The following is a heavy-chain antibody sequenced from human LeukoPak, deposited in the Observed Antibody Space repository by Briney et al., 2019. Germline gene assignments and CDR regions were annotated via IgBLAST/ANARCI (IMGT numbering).Heavy chain of an antibody. J-gene: IGHJ4*02. D-gene: IGHD6-13*01. Sequence: GGTLRLYCATSGFTFSNYSMNWVRQAPGKGLEWVSSISSSSSYISYADSVKGRFTISRDNAKNSMYLQMNSLRAEDTAVYYCARPGKPYSSSWTDYWGQGTLVTVSS. V-gene: IGHV3-21*06. CDR3: ARPGKPYSSSWTDY. CDR1: GFTFSNYS. CDR2: ISSSSSYI.